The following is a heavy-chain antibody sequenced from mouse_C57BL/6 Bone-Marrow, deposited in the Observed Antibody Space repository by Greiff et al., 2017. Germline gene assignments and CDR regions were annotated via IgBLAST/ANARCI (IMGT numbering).Heavy chain of an antibody. CDR3: ARSDLYYAMDY. Sequence: LVESGPELVKPGASVKIPCKASGYAFSSSWMNWVKQRPGKGLEWIGRIYPGDGDTTYNGKFKGKATLPADKSSSTAYMQLSSLTSEDSAVYFCARSDLYYAMDYWGQGTSVTVSS. V-gene: IGHV1-82*01. CDR2: IYPGDGDT. CDR1: GYAFSSSW. J-gene: IGHJ4*01.